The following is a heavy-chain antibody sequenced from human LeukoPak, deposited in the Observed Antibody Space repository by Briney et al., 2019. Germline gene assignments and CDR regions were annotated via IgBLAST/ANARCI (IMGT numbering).Heavy chain of an antibody. V-gene: IGHV5-51*01. Sequence: GESLQISCKGSGYRFTSYWIGWGRQMPGKGLEWMGIIYPGDSDPTYSPSLQGQFTISADKSISTAYLQWSSLKASDTAMYYCASQDNSGYDYYYYYYMDVWGKGTTVTVSS. CDR3: ASQDNSGYDYYYYYYMDV. CDR1: GYRFTSYW. D-gene: IGHD5-12*01. J-gene: IGHJ6*03. CDR2: IYPGDSDP.